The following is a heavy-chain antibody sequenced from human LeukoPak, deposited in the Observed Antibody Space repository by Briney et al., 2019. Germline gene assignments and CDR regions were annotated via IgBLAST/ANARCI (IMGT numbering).Heavy chain of an antibody. CDR2: ISSSSSTI. D-gene: IGHD1-26*01. Sequence: PGGSLRLSCAASGFTFSSYSMNWVRQAPGKGLEWVSYISSSSSTIYYADSVKGRFTISRDNAKNSLYLQMNSLRAEDTAVYYCARDLGAPDYWGQGTLVTVPS. CDR3: ARDLGAPDY. CDR1: GFTFSSYS. V-gene: IGHV3-48*01. J-gene: IGHJ4*02.